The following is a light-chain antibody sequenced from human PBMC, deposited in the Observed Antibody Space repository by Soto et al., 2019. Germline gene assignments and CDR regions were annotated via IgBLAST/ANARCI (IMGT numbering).Light chain of an antibody. CDR3: SSYTTSSTPFV. V-gene: IGLV2-14*01. CDR2: DVN. J-gene: IGLJ1*01. Sequence: QSALTQTASVSGSPGQSITISCTGTSSDVGGYNYVSWYQQHPGKAPKLMIYDVNNRPSGVSNRFSGSKSGNTASLTISGLQAEDEADYFCSSYTTSSTPFVFGTGTKLTVL. CDR1: SSDVGGYNY.